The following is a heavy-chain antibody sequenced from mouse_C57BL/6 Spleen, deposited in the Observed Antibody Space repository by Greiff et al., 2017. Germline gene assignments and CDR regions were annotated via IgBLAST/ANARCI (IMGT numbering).Heavy chain of an antibody. Sequence: EVKLMESGAELVRPGASVKLSCTASGFNIKDDYMHWVKQRPEQGLEWIGWIDPENGDTEYASKFQGKATITADTSSNTAYLQLSSLTSEDTAVYYCTTSGLLLDYWGQGTTLTVSS. J-gene: IGHJ2*01. CDR2: IDPENGDT. CDR3: TTSGLLLDY. D-gene: IGHD1-1*01. CDR1: GFNIKDDY. V-gene: IGHV14-4*01.